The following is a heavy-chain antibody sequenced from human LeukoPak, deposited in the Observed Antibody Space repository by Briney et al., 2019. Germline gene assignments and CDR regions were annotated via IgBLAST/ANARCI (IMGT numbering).Heavy chain of an antibody. CDR1: GFTFSSYA. V-gene: IGHV3-23*01. CDR3: AKDSFYCSGGSCYDPPGY. Sequence: GGSLRLSCAASGFTFSSYAMSWVRQAPGKGLEWVSAISGSGGSTYYADSVKGRFTISRDNSKNTLYLQMNSLRAEDTAVYYCAKDSFYCSGGSCYDPPGYWGQGTLVTVSS. CDR2: ISGSGGST. J-gene: IGHJ4*02. D-gene: IGHD2-15*01.